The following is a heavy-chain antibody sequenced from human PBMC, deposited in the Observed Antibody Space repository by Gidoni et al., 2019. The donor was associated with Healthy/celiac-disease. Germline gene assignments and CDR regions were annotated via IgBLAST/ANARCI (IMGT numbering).Heavy chain of an antibody. D-gene: IGHD1-26*01. V-gene: IGHV3-30*04. J-gene: IGHJ4*02. CDR3: ARDYAYSGSYSFYFDY. Sequence: QVQLVESGGGVVQPGRSLRLSCAASGFTFSSYAMHWVRQAPGKGLEWVAVISYDGSNKYYADSVKGRFTISRDNSKNTLYLQMNSLRAEDTAVYYCARDYAYSGSYSFYFDYWGQGTLVTVSS. CDR1: GFTFSSYA. CDR2: ISYDGSNK.